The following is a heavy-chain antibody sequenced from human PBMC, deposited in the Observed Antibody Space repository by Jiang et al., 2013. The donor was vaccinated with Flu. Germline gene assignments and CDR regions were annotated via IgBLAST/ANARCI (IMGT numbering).Heavy chain of an antibody. D-gene: IGHD3-10*01. J-gene: IGHJ4*02. Sequence: GKGLEWIGYIYYSGSTYYNPSLKSRVTISVDTSKNQFSLKLSSVTAADTAVYYCASAGTGYYFDYWGQGTLVTVSS. CDR2: IYYSGST. CDR3: ASAGTGYYFDY. V-gene: IGHV4-31*02.